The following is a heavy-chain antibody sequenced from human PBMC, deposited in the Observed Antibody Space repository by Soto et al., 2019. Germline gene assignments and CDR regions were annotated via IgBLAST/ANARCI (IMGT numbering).Heavy chain of an antibody. CDR3: ARSESLRYSSGWYVGYDY. CDR2: INPNSGGT. V-gene: IGHV1-2*04. CDR1: GYTFTGYY. Sequence: ASVKVSCKASGYTFTGYYMHWVRQAPGQGLEWMGWINPNSGGTNYAQKFQGWVTMTRDTSISTAYMELSRLRSDDTAVYYCARSESLRYSSGWYVGYDYWGQGTLVTAPQ. D-gene: IGHD6-19*01. J-gene: IGHJ4*02.